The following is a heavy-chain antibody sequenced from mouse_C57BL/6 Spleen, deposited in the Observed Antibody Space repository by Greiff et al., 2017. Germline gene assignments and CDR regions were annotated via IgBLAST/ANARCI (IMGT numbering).Heavy chain of an antibody. CDR3: ASPYDCGELSGY. J-gene: IGHJ2*01. CDR1: GFTFSGYT. CDR2: ISGGGGNT. D-gene: IGHD2-4*01. Sequence: DVQLVESGGGLVKPGGSLKLSCAASGFTFSGYTMSWVRQTPEKRLEWVATISGGGGNTDYPDDMKGRFTISRDNAVNTLYLQMSSLRSEDTALSYYASPYDCGELSGYWGQGTTLTVSS. V-gene: IGHV5-9*01.